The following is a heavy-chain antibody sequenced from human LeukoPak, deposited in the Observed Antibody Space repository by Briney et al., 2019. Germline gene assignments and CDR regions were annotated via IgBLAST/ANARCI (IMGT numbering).Heavy chain of an antibody. V-gene: IGHV3-21*01. D-gene: IGHD3-10*01. CDR2: ISSSSYI. J-gene: IGHJ3*02. CDR3: ARELLWFGEFGVDAFDI. CDR1: GFTFSSYS. Sequence: GGSLRLSCAASGFTFSSYSMNWVRQAPGKGLEWVSSISSSSYIYYADSVKGRFTISRDNAKNSLYLQMNSLRAEDTAVYYCARELLWFGEFGVDAFDIWGQGTMVTVSS.